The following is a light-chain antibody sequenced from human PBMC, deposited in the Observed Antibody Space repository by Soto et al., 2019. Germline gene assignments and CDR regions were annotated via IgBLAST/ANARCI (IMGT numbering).Light chain of an antibody. V-gene: IGLV2-14*01. J-gene: IGLJ2*01. Sequence: QSALTQPASVSGSPGQSITISCTGTSSDVGGYNYVSWYQQHPGKAPKLMIYEVSNRPSGVSNRFSGSKSGNTASLTISGLQAEDEADYYCSSYTSSSTLVVSGARTKLTVL. CDR3: SSYTSSSTLVV. CDR2: EVS. CDR1: SSDVGGYNY.